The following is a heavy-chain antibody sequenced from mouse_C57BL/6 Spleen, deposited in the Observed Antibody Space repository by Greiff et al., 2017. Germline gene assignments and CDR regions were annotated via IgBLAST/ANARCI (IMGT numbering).Heavy chain of an antibody. CDR3: ARSDYYGSSPWYFDV. D-gene: IGHD1-1*01. V-gene: IGHV1-9*01. J-gene: IGHJ1*03. Sequence: QVQLQQSGAELMKPGASVKLSCKATGYTFTGYWIEGVKQRPGHGLEWIGEILPGIGITNSNEKFKGKATFTADTSSNTAYMHRSSLTAEDAAIYCGARSDYYGSSPWYFDVWGTGTTVTVSS. CDR1: GYTFTGYW. CDR2: ILPGIGIT.